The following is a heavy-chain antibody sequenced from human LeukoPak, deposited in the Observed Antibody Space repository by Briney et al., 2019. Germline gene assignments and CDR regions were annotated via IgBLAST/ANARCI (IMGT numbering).Heavy chain of an antibody. CDR2: ISSSSSYI. CDR3: ARYYYDSTGYILDY. V-gene: IGHV3-21*01. D-gene: IGHD3-22*01. Sequence: GGSLRLSCAASGFTFSDYNMKWVRQAPGEGLEWVSSISSSSSYIYYADSVKGRFTISRDNAKNSLYLQMNSLRAEDTAVYYCARYYYDSTGYILDYWGQGTLVTVSS. CDR1: GFTFSDYN. J-gene: IGHJ4*02.